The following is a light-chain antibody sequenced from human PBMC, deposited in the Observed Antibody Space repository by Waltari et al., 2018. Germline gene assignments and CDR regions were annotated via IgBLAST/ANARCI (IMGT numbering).Light chain of an antibody. J-gene: IGKJ2*01. Sequence: DIQMTQSPSSVSASLGDRVTITCRASQDISRYLAWYQQTPGRSPKLLIFDTSSLQSGVPSRFSGSGSGTDFTLTISSLQAEDVAVYYCHQYYSAPFAFGQGTKLEIK. V-gene: IGKV1D-12*01. CDR2: DTS. CDR1: QDISRY. CDR3: HQYYSAPFA.